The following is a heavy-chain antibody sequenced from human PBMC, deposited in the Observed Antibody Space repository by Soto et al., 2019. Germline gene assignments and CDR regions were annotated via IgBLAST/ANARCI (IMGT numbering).Heavy chain of an antibody. V-gene: IGHV1-58*01. J-gene: IGHJ6*01. CDR3: ARSGEGSYDPEGMDV. D-gene: IGHD3-16*01. Sequence: GVSLKVSCKDSGFTFKSSSGHWPRQSRGHRLEWIGWIVVGNSNTNYARGLRERVTITRDMSTSTAYMELSGLRSEDTAVYYCARSGEGSYDPEGMDVWGQGTTVTVS. CDR1: GFTFKSSS. CDR2: IVVGNSNT.